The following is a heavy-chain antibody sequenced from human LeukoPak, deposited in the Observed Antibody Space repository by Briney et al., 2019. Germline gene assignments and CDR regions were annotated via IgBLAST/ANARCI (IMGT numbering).Heavy chain of an antibody. Sequence: ASVKVSCKASGYTFTIYAMHWVRQAPGQRLEWMGIINPSGGSTSYAQKFQGRVTMTRDTSTSTVYMELSSLRSEDTAVYYCARVGKRQLTQYYFDYWGQGTLVTVSS. J-gene: IGHJ4*02. D-gene: IGHD6-13*01. CDR2: INPSGGST. CDR1: GYTFTIYA. CDR3: ARVGKRQLTQYYFDY. V-gene: IGHV1-46*01.